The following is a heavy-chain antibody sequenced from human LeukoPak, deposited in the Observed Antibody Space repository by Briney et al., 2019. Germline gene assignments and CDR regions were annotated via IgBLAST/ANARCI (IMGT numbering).Heavy chain of an antibody. J-gene: IGHJ4*02. CDR3: ARGPHSHDFWSGYYKHYYFDY. CDR1: GGSFSGYY. Sequence: SETLSLTCAVYGGSFSGYYWSWIRQPPGKGLEWIGEINHSGSTNYNPSLKSRVTISVDTSKNQFSLKLSSVTAADTAVYYCARGPHSHDFWSGYYKHYYFDYWGQGTLVTVSS. D-gene: IGHD3-3*01. CDR2: INHSGST. V-gene: IGHV4-34*01.